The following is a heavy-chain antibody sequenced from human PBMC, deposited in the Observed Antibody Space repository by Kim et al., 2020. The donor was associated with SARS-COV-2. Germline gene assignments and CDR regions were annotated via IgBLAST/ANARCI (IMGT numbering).Heavy chain of an antibody. Sequence: GGSLRLSCAASGFTFSSYGMHWVRQAPGKGLEWVAVISYDGSNKYYADSVKGRFTISRDNSKNTLYLQMNTLRPEDTAVYYCAKDRVTMVRGVEGFDIWG. CDR1: GFTFSSYG. CDR3: AKDRVTMVRGVEGFDI. CDR2: ISYDGSNK. D-gene: IGHD3-10*01. J-gene: IGHJ3*02. V-gene: IGHV3-30*18.